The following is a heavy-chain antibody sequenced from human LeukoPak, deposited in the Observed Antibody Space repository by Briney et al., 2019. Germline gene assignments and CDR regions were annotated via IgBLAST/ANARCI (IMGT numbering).Heavy chain of an antibody. V-gene: IGHV3-48*03. D-gene: IGHD3-16*01. Sequence: GGSLRLSCAASGFTFSSYEMNWVRQAPGKGLEWVSYISSGGSSIFYADSVKGRFAISRDNAKSSLYLQMNSLRAEDTAVYYCARAARGGRFDPRGQGTLVTVSS. CDR3: ARAARGGRFDP. CDR2: ISSGGSSI. J-gene: IGHJ5*02. CDR1: GFTFSSYE.